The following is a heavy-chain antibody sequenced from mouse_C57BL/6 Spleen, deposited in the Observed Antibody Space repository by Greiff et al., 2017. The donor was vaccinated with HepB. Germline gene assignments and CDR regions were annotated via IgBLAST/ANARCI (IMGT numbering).Heavy chain of an antibody. J-gene: IGHJ3*01. CDR2: IDPSDSYT. CDR1: GYTFTSYW. CDR3: ARGAVLRFFAY. V-gene: IGHV1-69*01. D-gene: IGHD1-1*01. Sequence: QVQLQQPGAELVMPGASVKLSCKASGYTFTSYWMHWVKQRPGQGLEWIGEIDPSDSYTNYNQKFKGKSTLTVDKSSSTAYMQLSSLTSEDSAVYYCARGAVLRFFAYRGQGTLVTVSA.